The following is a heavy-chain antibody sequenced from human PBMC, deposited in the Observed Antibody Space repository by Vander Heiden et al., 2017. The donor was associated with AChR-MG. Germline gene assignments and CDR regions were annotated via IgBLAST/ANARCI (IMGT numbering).Heavy chain of an antibody. CDR2: VYHTGTT. V-gene: IGHV4-38-2*02. CDR1: GYSVTSNYY. D-gene: IGHD1-7*01. J-gene: IGHJ1*01. Sequence: QVQLQESGPGLVKPSETLSLTCAVSGYSVTSNYYWGWLRQPPGKGLEWIGSVYHTGTTYYNPSLRSRLTISVDTSKNQFSLKLSSVTAADTAVYYCSREEAGTTIYNWCQGTLVTISS. CDR3: SREEAGTTIYN.